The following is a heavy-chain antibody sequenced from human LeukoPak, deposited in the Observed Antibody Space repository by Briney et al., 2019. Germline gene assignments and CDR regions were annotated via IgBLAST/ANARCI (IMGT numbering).Heavy chain of an antibody. Sequence: GGSLRLSCAASGFTFSSYSMNWVRQAPGKGLEWASYISSSSSTIYYADSVKGRFTISRDNAKSSLYLQMNSLRAEDTAVYYCARNLPAADYWGQGTLVTVSS. CDR1: GFTFSSYS. V-gene: IGHV3-48*04. CDR3: ARNLPAADY. D-gene: IGHD2-2*01. J-gene: IGHJ4*02. CDR2: ISSSSSTI.